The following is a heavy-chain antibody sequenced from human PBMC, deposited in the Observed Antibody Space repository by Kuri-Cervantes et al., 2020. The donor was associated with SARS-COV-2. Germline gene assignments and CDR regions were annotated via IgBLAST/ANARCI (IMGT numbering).Heavy chain of an antibody. Sequence: GESLKISCTVSGLTFSAYAMTWVRQAPGKGLEWVSTISSRGGSTFYADSVKGRFTISRDNAKNSLYLQMNSLRAEDTAVYYCARGLRFLEWLFHSEGGYYYYGMDVWGQGTTVTVSS. CDR2: ISSRGGST. D-gene: IGHD3-3*01. CDR3: ARGLRFLEWLFHSEGGYYYYGMDV. CDR1: GLTFSAYA. V-gene: IGHV3-23*01. J-gene: IGHJ6*02.